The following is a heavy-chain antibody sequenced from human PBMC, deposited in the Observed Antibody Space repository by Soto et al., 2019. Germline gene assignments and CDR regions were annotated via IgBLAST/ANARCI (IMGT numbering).Heavy chain of an antibody. D-gene: IGHD5-12*01. Sequence: SETLSLTCAVSGGSISSGGYSWSWIRQPPGKGLEWIGYIYHSGSTYYNPSLKSRVTISVDRSKNQFSLKLSSVTAADTAVYYCARSGLRVNWFDPWGQGTLVTVSS. CDR3: ARSGLRVNWFDP. CDR2: IYHSGST. V-gene: IGHV4-30-2*01. J-gene: IGHJ5*02. CDR1: GGSISSGGYS.